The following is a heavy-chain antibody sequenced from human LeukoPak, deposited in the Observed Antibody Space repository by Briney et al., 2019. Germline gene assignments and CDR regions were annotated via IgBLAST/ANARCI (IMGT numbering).Heavy chain of an antibody. CDR3: VRLAALRGFYYYMDV. CDR1: GYSISSGYY. V-gene: IGHV4-38-2*01. CDR2: VYRDGNT. J-gene: IGHJ6*03. Sequence: SETLSLNCSVSGYSISSGYYWGWVRPPPGKGLEWVANVYRDGNTYYSPSLESRVTISVDTSKNLFSLKLSSLSAADTAVYYCVRLAALRGFYYYMDVWGKGTAVTVSS. D-gene: IGHD6-25*01.